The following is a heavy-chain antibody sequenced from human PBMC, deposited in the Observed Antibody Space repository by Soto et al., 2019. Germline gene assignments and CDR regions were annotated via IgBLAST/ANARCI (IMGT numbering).Heavy chain of an antibody. D-gene: IGHD3-22*01. CDR2: IYPGDSDT. CDR3: ARQPYYYDISCYYLYYYSGMYV. Sequence: PGESLKISCKGSGYSFTSYWIGWVRQMPGKGLEWMGIIYPGDSDTRYSPSFQGQVTISADKSISTAYLQWSSLKASDTAMYYCARQPYYYDISCYYLYYYSGMYVWGQGTTVPVSS. J-gene: IGHJ6*02. CDR1: GYSFTSYW. V-gene: IGHV5-51*01.